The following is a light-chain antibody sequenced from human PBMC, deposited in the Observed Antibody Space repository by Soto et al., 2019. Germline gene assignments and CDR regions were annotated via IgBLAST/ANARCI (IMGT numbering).Light chain of an antibody. V-gene: IGKV1-33*01. Sequence: DIQMTQSPSSLSASVGDRVTITCQASQDISNYLNWYQQKPGKAPKLLIYDASNLETGVPSRFSGSGSGTEFTLTSSSLQSEDFAVYYCQQYNNWPGFGQGTKVDIK. J-gene: IGKJ1*01. CDR3: QQYNNWPG. CDR2: DAS. CDR1: QDISNY.